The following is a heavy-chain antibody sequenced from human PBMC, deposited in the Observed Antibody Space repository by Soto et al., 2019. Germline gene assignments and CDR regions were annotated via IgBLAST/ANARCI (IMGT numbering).Heavy chain of an antibody. CDR1: GFTFSSYG. CDR3: AKDARGPLVRGVRPYMDV. Sequence: QVQLVESGGGVVQPGRSLRLSCAASGFTFSSYGMHWVRQAPGKGLEWVAVISYDGSNKYYADSVKGRFTISRDNSKNTLYLQMNSLRAEDTAVYYCAKDARGPLVRGVRPYMDVWGQGTTVTVSS. J-gene: IGHJ6*02. CDR2: ISYDGSNK. D-gene: IGHD3-10*01. V-gene: IGHV3-30*18.